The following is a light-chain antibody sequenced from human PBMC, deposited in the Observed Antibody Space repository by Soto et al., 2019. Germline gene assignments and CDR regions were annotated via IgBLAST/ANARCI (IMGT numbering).Light chain of an antibody. CDR1: SSNIGAGYD. CDR3: QSYDTALSAYV. CDR2: GDR. V-gene: IGLV1-40*01. Sequence: QSVLPQPPSVSGAPGQRVTISCAGSSSNIGAGYDVHWYQQLPGSAPKVVIYGDRNRPSGVPERFSGSKSGTSAFLAITGLQAEDEADYYCQSYDTALSAYVFGSGTKVTVL. J-gene: IGLJ1*01.